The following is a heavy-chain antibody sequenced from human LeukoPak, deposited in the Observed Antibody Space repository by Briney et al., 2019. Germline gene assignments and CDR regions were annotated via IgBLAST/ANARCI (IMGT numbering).Heavy chain of an antibody. CDR3: AKGDYGPEGYYYFDY. J-gene: IGHJ4*02. Sequence: GGSLRLSCAASGFTFSSYAMSWVRKAPGKGWEGVSAISGSGGSTYYADSVKGRFTISRDNAKNTLYLQMNSLRAEDMALYYCAKGDYGPEGYYYFDYWGQGTLVTVSS. CDR1: GFTFSSYA. CDR2: ISGSGGST. V-gene: IGHV3-23*01. D-gene: IGHD4/OR15-4a*01.